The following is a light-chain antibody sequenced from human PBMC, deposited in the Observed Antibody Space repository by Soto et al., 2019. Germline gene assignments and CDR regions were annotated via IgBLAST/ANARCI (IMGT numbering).Light chain of an antibody. V-gene: IGLV1-44*01. J-gene: IGLJ2*01. CDR2: SNN. CDR3: AAWDDSLNGHVI. Sequence: QSVLTQPPSASGTPGQRCTISCSGSSSNIGSNTVNWYQQLPGTAPKLLIYSNNQRPSGVPDRFSGSKSGTSASLAISGLQSEDEDDYYCAAWDDSLNGHVIFGGGTKLTVL. CDR1: SSNIGSNT.